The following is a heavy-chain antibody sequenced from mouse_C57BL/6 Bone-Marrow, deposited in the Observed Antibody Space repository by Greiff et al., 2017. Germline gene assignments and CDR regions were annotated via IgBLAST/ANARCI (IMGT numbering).Heavy chain of an antibody. J-gene: IGHJ1*03. CDR2: ISGGGGNT. D-gene: IGHD1-1*01. CDR3: SRQVTTVLATKYFDV. CDR1: GFTFSSYT. V-gene: IGHV5-9*01. Sequence: EVQLVESGRGLVKPGGSLKLSCAASGFTFSSYTMSWVRQTPGKRLQWVAAISGGGGNTYYPDSVKGRFTISRDNDKNILYLQMSSLRSEDTALYYCSRQVTTVLATKYFDVWGTGTTVTVSS.